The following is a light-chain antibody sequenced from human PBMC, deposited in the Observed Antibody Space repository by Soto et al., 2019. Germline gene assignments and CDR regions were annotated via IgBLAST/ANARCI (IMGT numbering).Light chain of an antibody. Sequence: EVVMTQSPLSLPVTLGQPASISCRSSQSLAYIDGNTYLTWFHQRPGQSPRRLIYYVSNRDSGVTDRFSGSGSGTDFPLKISRLEAEDAGIYYCMQSIHWPRYTFGHGTKVEIK. CDR3: MQSIHWPRYT. V-gene: IGKV2-30*01. CDR2: YVS. CDR1: QSLAYIDGNTY. J-gene: IGKJ2*01.